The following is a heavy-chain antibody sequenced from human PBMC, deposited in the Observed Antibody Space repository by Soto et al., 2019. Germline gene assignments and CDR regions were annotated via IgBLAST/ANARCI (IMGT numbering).Heavy chain of an antibody. Sequence: ASETLSLTCTVSGGSMSSYYWTWLRQSPGRGLEWIGYISYSGSTYYNPSLKSRVTISADTSKNQFSLRMNSMIAADTAVYYCARADPDASVGYWGQGNLVT. CDR2: ISYSGST. CDR1: GGSMSSYY. V-gene: IGHV4-59*01. D-gene: IGHD2-15*01. J-gene: IGHJ4*02. CDR3: ARADPDASVGY.